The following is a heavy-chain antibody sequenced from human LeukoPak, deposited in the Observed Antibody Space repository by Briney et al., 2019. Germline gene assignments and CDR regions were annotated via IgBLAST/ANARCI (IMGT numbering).Heavy chain of an antibody. J-gene: IGHJ4*02. V-gene: IGHV4-59*01. CDR1: GGSISSYY. D-gene: IGHD6-19*01. CDR2: NSYSGNT. Sequence: SEALSLTCTVSGGSISSYYWSWIRQPPGKGLEWIGYNSYSGNTNYNPPLKSRVTISVDTSKNQFFLKLSSVTAADTAVYYCARHSGSRTKYYYFDYWGQGTLVTVSS. CDR3: ARHSGSRTKYYYFDY.